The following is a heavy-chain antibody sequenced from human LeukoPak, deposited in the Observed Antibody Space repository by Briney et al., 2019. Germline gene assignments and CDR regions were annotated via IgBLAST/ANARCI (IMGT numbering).Heavy chain of an antibody. Sequence: GGSLRLSCAASGFTFSNYAMHWVRQAPGKGLEWVAVLSYDGSIQYYADSVKGRFTISRDNSKNTLYLQMNSLRAEDTAVYYCARYSSGFDYWGQGTLVTVSS. D-gene: IGHD6-19*01. CDR3: ARYSSGFDY. J-gene: IGHJ4*02. V-gene: IGHV3-30-3*01. CDR1: GFTFSNYA. CDR2: LSYDGSIQ.